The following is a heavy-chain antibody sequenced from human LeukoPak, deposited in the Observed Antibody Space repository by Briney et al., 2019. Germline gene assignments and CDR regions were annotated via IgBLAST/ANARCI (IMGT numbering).Heavy chain of an antibody. CDR2: ISSGGSTI. Sequence: GGSLRLSCAASGFTFSDYYMSWIRQAPGKGLEWVSYISSGGSTIYYADSVKGRFTISRDNAKNSLYLQMNSLRAEDMALYYCAKGSSYYYDSSGYYYFDYWGQGTLVTVSS. V-gene: IGHV3-11*01. CDR3: AKGSSYYYDSSGYYYFDY. CDR1: GFTFSDYY. J-gene: IGHJ4*02. D-gene: IGHD3-22*01.